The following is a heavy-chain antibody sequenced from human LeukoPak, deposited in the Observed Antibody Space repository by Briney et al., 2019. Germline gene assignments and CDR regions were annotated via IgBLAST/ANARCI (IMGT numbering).Heavy chain of an antibody. J-gene: IGHJ5*02. CDR3: ARGSRILEWLSHNWFDP. D-gene: IGHD3-3*01. V-gene: IGHV7-4-1*02. CDR1: GYTFTSYA. Sequence: ASVKVSCKASGYTFTSYAMNWVRQAPGQGLEWMGWINTNTGNPTYAQGFTGRFVFSLDTSVSTAYLQISSLKAEDTAVYYCARGSRILEWLSHNWFDPWGQGTLVTVSS. CDR2: INTNTGNP.